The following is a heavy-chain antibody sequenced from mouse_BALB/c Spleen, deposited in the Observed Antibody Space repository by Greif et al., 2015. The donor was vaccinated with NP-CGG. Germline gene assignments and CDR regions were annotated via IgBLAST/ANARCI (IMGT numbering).Heavy chain of an antibody. CDR2: IDPENGDT. Sequence: EVQLQQSGAELVRSGASVKSSCTASGFNIKDYYMHWVKQRPEQGLEWIGWIDPENGDTEYAPKFQGKATMTADTSSNTAYLQLSSLTSEDTAVYYCNVYDYDDVDAMDYWGQGTSVTVSS. V-gene: IGHV14-4*02. CDR3: NVYDYDDVDAMDY. J-gene: IGHJ4*01. CDR1: GFNIKDYY. D-gene: IGHD2-4*01.